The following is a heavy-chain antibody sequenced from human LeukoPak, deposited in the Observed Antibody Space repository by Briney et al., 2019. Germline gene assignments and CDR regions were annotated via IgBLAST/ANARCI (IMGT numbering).Heavy chain of an antibody. J-gene: IGHJ4*02. Sequence: SVKVSCKASGGTFSSYAISWVRQAPGQGLKWMGGIIPIFGTANYAQKFQGRVTITADESTSTAYMELSSLRSEDTAVYYCASSVYYYDSSGYYWGYWGQGTLVTVSS. CDR1: GGTFSSYA. CDR2: IIPIFGTA. V-gene: IGHV1-69*01. CDR3: ASSVYYYDSSGYYWGY. D-gene: IGHD3-22*01.